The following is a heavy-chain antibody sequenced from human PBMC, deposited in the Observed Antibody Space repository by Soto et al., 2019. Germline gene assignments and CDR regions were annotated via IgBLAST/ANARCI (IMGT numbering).Heavy chain of an antibody. CDR3: ARSSLYYFDY. CDR2: IYHSGST. CDR1: GGSISSGGYS. V-gene: IGHV4-30-2*01. J-gene: IGHJ4*02. Sequence: QLQLQESGSGLVKPSQTLSLTCAVSGGSISSGGYSWSWIRQPPGKGLEWIGYIYHSGSTYYNPSLKSRVTISVERSKNQFSLKLSSVTAADTAVYYCARSSLYYFDYWGQGPLVTVSA.